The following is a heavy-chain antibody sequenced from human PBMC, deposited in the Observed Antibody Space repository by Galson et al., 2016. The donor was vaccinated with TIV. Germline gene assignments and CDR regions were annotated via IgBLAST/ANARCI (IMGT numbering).Heavy chain of an antibody. V-gene: IGHV4-59*01. D-gene: IGHD7-27*01. Sequence: ATLSLPCTVSSDSMINYYLSWIRQPPGKGLEWIGYISDSGRSNENPSLKSRVTISVDTSKKQISLKLKSVTAADTAMYYCARDLGLGAFDIWGQGTMVTVSS. J-gene: IGHJ3*02. CDR3: ARDLGLGAFDI. CDR2: ISDSGRS. CDR1: SDSMINYY.